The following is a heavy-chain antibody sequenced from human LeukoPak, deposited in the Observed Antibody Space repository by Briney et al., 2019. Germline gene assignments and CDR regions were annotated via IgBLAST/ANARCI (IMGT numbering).Heavy chain of an antibody. J-gene: IGHJ4*02. D-gene: IGHD6-19*01. CDR3: ARDRKRRYVTVAGALDY. V-gene: IGHV3-30-3*01. Sequence: PGRSLRLSCAASGFIFSSNAMHWVRQAPGKGLEWVAGISYDGSNKYYADSVKSRFTISRDNSKNTLYLQMNSLRAEDTAMYYCARDRKRRYVTVAGALDYWGQGTLVTVSS. CDR2: ISYDGSNK. CDR1: GFIFSSNA.